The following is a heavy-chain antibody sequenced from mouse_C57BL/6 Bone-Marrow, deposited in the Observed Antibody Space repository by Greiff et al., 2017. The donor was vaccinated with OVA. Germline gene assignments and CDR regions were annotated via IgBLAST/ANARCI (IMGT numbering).Heavy chain of an antibody. CDR3: ARGGWLLRFAY. J-gene: IGHJ3*01. CDR1: GFTFSDYG. V-gene: IGHV5-17*01. D-gene: IGHD2-3*01. CDR2: ISSGSSTI. Sequence: DVMLVESGGGLVKPGGSLKLSCAASGFTFSDYGMHWVRQAPEKGLEWVAYISSGSSTIYYADTVKGRFTISRDNAKNTLFLQMTSLRSEDTAMYYCARGGWLLRFAYWGQGTLVTVSA.